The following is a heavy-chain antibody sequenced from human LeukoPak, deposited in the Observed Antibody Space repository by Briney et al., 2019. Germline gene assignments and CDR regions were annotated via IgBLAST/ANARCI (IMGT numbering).Heavy chain of an antibody. CDR2: ISRGGDDI. D-gene: IGHD1-26*01. V-gene: IGHV3-23*01. Sequence: GGSLRLSCAASGFTFSSYSMNWVRQAPGKGLEWVSVISRGGDDIYYADSVKGRFTISRDNSKNTLYLQMNSLRPEDTAIYYCAKSSTPTLCRSLDYWGQGTLVTVSS. J-gene: IGHJ4*02. CDR3: AKSSTPTLCRSLDY. CDR1: GFTFSSYS.